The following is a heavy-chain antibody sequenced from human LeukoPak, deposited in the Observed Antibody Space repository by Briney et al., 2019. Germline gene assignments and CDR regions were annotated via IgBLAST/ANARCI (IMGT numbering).Heavy chain of an antibody. CDR2: VYQSGTT. D-gene: IGHD5-12*01. J-gene: IGHJ3*02. V-gene: IGHV4-38-2*01. CDR3: ARGETIVADRREGDGFDI. Sequence: PSETLSLTCVVSGYSISSDYYWVWIRQPPGKGLAWIGNVYQSGTTYSNPSLKSRVTMSVDTSKNQFSLKVNSVTAADTAVYYCARGETIVADRREGDGFDIWGQGTLVTVSS. CDR1: GYSISSDYY.